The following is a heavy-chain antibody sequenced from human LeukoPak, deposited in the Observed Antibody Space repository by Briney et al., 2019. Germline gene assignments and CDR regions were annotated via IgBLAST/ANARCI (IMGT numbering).Heavy chain of an antibody. V-gene: IGHV4-31*03. J-gene: IGHJ3*02. CDR1: GGSISSGGYY. Sequence: PSQTLSLTCTVSGGSISSGGYYWSWIRQHPRKGLEWIGYIYYSGSTYYNPSLKSRVTISVDTSKNQFSLKLSSAAAADTAVYYCARAGSVVVPAAIRAFDIWGQGTMVTVSS. D-gene: IGHD2-2*02. CDR2: IYYSGST. CDR3: ARAGSVVVPAAIRAFDI.